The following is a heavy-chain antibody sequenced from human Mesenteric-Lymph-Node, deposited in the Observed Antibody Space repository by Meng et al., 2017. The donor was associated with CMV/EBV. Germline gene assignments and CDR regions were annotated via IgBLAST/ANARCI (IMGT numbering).Heavy chain of an antibody. CDR3: ARDKYNSGWYLFDP. Sequence: SGESVSSGSHYWSWIRQPPGKGLGWIGYIYYSGRTNYYPSLKSRVTMLIDTSKNQFSLKLTSVTAADTAVYYCARDKYNSGWYLFDPWGQGTLVTVSS. J-gene: IGHJ5*02. V-gene: IGHV4-61*01. CDR2: IYYSGRT. D-gene: IGHD6-19*01. CDR1: GESVSSGSHY.